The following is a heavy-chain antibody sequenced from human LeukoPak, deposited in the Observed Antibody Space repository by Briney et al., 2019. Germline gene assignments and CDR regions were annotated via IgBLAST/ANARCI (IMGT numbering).Heavy chain of an antibody. J-gene: IGHJ4*02. D-gene: IGHD2/OR15-2a*01. CDR3: AGHHPRNTVDF. CDR2: IYNSGNT. Sequence: SETLSLTCTVSGGSISSYYWSWIRQPPGKGLEWIGYIYNSGNTNYNPSLKSRVTISVDTSKNQFSLKLSSVTAADTAVYYCAGHHPRNTVDFWGQGTLVTVSS. V-gene: IGHV4-59*08. CDR1: GGSISSYY.